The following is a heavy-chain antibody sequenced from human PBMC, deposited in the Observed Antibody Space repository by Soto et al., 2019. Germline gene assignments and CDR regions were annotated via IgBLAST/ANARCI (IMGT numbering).Heavy chain of an antibody. D-gene: IGHD2-8*01. V-gene: IGHV3-21*01. CDR3: ASDVSRGFDI. CDR2: ISSSSSYI. J-gene: IGHJ3*02. Sequence: EVQLVESGGGRVKPGGSLRLSCAASGFTFSSYSMNWVRQAPGKGLEWVSSISSSSSYIYYADSVKGRFTISRDNAKNSLYLQMNSLRAADTAVYYCASDVSRGFDIWGQGTMVTVSS. CDR1: GFTFSSYS.